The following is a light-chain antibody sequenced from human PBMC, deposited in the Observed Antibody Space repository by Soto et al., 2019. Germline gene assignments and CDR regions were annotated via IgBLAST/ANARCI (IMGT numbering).Light chain of an antibody. CDR2: GAS. CDR3: QQYSSSPPEFT. CDR1: QSISSNY. J-gene: IGKJ3*01. Sequence: EIVLTQSPGPLSLSPGERATLSCRASQSISSNYLAWYQQRPGQAPRLLIFGASYRATGIPDGFSGSGSGTDFTLTISRLEPEDFAVYSGQQYSSSPPEFTCGPGTRVDSK. V-gene: IGKV3-20*01.